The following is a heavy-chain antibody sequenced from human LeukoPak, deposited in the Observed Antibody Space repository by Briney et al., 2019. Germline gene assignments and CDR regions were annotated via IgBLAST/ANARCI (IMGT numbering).Heavy chain of an antibody. CDR1: GGSISSYY. CDR2: IYYSGST. Sequence: SETLSLTCTVSGGSISSYYWSWIRQPPGKGLEWIGYIYYSGSTNYNPSLKSRVTISVDRSKNQFSLKLSSVTAADTAVYYCARDGNGWYLDYWGQGTLVTVSS. J-gene: IGHJ4*02. D-gene: IGHD6-19*01. V-gene: IGHV4-59*12. CDR3: ARDGNGWYLDY.